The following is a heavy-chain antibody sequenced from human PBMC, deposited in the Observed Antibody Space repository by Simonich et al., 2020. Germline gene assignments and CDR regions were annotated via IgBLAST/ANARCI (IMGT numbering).Heavy chain of an antibody. D-gene: IGHD3-10*01. CDR2: ITPILGIA. Sequence: QVQLVQSGAEVKKPGSSVKVSCKASGGTFSSYAISWVRQAPGQGLEWKGVITPILGIANSAQKCQGRVTITADKSTSTAYMELSSLRSEDTAVYYCARTNTMRELDTMVRGVDYFDYWGQGTLVTVSS. CDR3: ARTNTMRELDTMVRGVDYFDY. J-gene: IGHJ4*02. CDR1: GGTFSSYA. V-gene: IGHV1-69*09.